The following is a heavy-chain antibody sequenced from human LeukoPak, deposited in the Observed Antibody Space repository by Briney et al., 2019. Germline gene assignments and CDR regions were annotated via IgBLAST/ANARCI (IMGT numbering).Heavy chain of an antibody. J-gene: IGHJ4*02. V-gene: IGHV3-74*01. Sequence: GGSLRLSCAASGFTFSSYAMSWVRQAPGKGLVWVSRIASDGGSTTYADSVKGRLSISRDNAKNTLYLQMNSLRVEDTAVYYCARGRPHGNDYWGQGTLVTVSS. CDR2: IASDGGST. CDR1: GFTFSSYA. D-gene: IGHD4-23*01. CDR3: ARGRPHGNDY.